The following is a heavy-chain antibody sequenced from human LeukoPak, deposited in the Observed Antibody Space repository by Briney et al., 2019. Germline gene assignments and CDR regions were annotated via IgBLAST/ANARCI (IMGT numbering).Heavy chain of an antibody. CDR2: IYPGDSDT. V-gene: IGHV5-51*01. CDR1: GYSFTSYW. Sequence: GESLKISCKGSGYSFTSYWIGWVRQMPGKGLGWMGIIYPGDSDTRYSPSFQGQVTISADKSISTAYLQWSSLKASDTAMYYCALGYCSGGSCLDAFDIWGQGTMVTVSS. CDR3: ALGYCSGGSCLDAFDI. D-gene: IGHD2-15*01. J-gene: IGHJ3*02.